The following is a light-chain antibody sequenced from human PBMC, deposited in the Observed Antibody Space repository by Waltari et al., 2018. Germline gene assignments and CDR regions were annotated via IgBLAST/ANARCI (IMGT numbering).Light chain of an antibody. J-gene: IGLJ3*02. CDR1: SSDVGGHNH. CDR2: DVS. Sequence: QSALTQAASVSGSPGQSITISCTGTSSDVGGHNHVSWYQQPPGEAPKLMIYDVSTRPSGVSNRFSGSKSGNTASLTISGLQAEDEADYYCSSYTSSDTLVFGGGTKLTVL. CDR3: SSYTSSDTLV. V-gene: IGLV2-14*03.